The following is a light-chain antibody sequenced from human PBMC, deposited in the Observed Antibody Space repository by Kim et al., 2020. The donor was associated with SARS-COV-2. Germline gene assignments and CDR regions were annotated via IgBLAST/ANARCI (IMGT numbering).Light chain of an antibody. CDR3: QSYDSSNVV. CDR1: HGSIASNY. Sequence: GTAAPISCTRSHGSIASNYVRWYQQRPGSAPTTVIYEDNQRPSGVPDRFSGSIDSSSNSASLTISGLKTEDEADYYCQSYDSSNVVFGGGTQLTVL. J-gene: IGLJ2*01. V-gene: IGLV6-57*03. CDR2: EDN.